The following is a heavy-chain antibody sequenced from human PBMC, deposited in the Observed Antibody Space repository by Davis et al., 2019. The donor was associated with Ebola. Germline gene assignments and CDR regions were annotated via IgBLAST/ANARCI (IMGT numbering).Heavy chain of an antibody. CDR1: GFTFSSYA. D-gene: IGHD6-19*01. CDR3: ARDSPIAVAGPGDY. J-gene: IGHJ4*02. CDR2: ISYDGSNK. Sequence: PGGSLRLSCAASGFTFSSYAMHWVRQAPGKGLEWVAVISYDGSNKYYADSVKGRFTISRDNSKNTLYLQMNSLRAEDTAVYYCARDSPIAVAGPGDYWGQGTLVTVSS. V-gene: IGHV3-30-3*01.